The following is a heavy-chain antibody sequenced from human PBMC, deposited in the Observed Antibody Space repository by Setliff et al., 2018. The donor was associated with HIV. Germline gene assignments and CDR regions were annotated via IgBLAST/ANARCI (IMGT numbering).Heavy chain of an antibody. CDR3: ATFLRSGELSLFPDGFNL. CDR2: ISGGGGSK. Sequence: LRLSCVASGFTFRAFAMTWVRQAPGTGLEWIAPISGGGGSKYYAASVKGRFIISRDNFKDTLYLPTDSLRAEDTAVYYCATFLRSGELSLFPDGFNLWGQGTLVTVSS. CDR1: GFTFRAFA. V-gene: IGHV3-23*01. D-gene: IGHD3-16*02. J-gene: IGHJ3*01.